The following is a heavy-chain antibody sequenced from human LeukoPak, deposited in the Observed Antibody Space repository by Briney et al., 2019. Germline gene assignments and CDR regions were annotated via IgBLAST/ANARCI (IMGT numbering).Heavy chain of an antibody. CDR3: ARGRVSSSTWYSTYYYFFYMDF. CDR1: GGSIRSTSFY. CDR2: VDHTGST. Sequence: SETLSLTCTVSGGSIRSTSFYWGWIRQPPGKGLEWIGYVDHTGSTKFNPSLNGRVSISRDTSNNFFSLRLRSVTAADTAVYFCARGRVSSSTWYSTYYYFFYMDFWGKGTTVTVSS. D-gene: IGHD4-11*01. J-gene: IGHJ6*03. V-gene: IGHV4-61*03.